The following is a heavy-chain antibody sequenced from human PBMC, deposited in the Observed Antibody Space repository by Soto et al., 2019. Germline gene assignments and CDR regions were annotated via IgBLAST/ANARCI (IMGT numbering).Heavy chain of an antibody. CDR1: GFSLTTSGVG. CDR2: IFWDDDK. J-gene: IGHJ4*02. Sequence: SGPTLVNPTQTLTLTCSFSGFSLTTSGVGVGWVRQSPEKALEWLALIFWDDDKRYSPSLRSRLTIAKDTSKNQVVLTLTNVEPVDTATYYCARILTATGGHFDSWGQGALGTVS. D-gene: IGHD2-8*02. CDR3: ARILTATGGHFDS. V-gene: IGHV2-5*02.